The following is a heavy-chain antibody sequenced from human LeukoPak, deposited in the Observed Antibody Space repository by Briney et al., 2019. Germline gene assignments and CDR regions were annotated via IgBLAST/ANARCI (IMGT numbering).Heavy chain of an antibody. CDR3: ARESVWFGELSPGY. V-gene: IGHV3-66*01. CDR1: GFTVSSNY. D-gene: IGHD3-10*01. Sequence: GGSLRLSCAASGFTVSSNYMSWVRQAPGKGLEWVSVIYSGGSTYYADSVKDRFTISRDNYKNTLYLQMTSLRAEDTAVYYCARESVWFGELSPGYWGQGTLVTVSS. CDR2: IYSGGST. J-gene: IGHJ4*02.